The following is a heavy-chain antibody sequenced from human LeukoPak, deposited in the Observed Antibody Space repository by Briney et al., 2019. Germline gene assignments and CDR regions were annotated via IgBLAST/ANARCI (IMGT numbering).Heavy chain of an antibody. V-gene: IGHV3-21*01. CDR3: AKLPLSYFDTSGYFEDY. CDR2: ISSSSSYI. J-gene: IGHJ4*02. D-gene: IGHD3-22*01. Sequence: GGSLRLSCAASGFTFSSYSMNWVRQAPGKGLEWVSSISSSSSYIYYADSVKGRFTISRDNAKNLLSLQMNSLRAEDTAVYYCAKLPLSYFDTSGYFEDYWGQGTLVTVSS. CDR1: GFTFSSYS.